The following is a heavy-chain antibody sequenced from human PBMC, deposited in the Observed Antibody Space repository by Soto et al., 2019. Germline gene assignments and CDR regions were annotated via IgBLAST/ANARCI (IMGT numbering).Heavy chain of an antibody. CDR2: IIPNSGSA. V-gene: IGHV1-69*10. CDR1: GYTFSGFY. J-gene: IGHJ4*02. D-gene: IGHD3-22*01. Sequence: GASVKVSCKASGYTFSGFYMHWVRQAPGQGLEWMGGIIPNSGSAKYAEKFQGRVTITADKSTSTAYMELSSLRSEDTAVYYCAREKGGNYYDSSGYFDYWGQGTLVTVSS. CDR3: AREKGGNYYDSSGYFDY.